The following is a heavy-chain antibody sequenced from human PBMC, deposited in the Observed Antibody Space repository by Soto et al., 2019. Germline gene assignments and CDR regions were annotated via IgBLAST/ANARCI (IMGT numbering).Heavy chain of an antibody. CDR1: GYTFTSYD. CDR2: MNPNSGNT. Sequence: QVQLVQSGAEVKKPGASVKVSCKASGYTFTSYDINWVRQATGQGLEWMGWMNPNSGNTGYAQKFQGRVTMTRNTSISTAYMELRSLRSEDAAVYYCARVAYSSGPSHDYWGQGTLVTVSS. V-gene: IGHV1-8*01. CDR3: ARVAYSSGPSHDY. D-gene: IGHD6-19*01. J-gene: IGHJ4*02.